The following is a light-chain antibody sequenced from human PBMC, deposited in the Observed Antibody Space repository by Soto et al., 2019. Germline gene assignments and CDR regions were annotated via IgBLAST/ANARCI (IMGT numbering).Light chain of an antibody. Sequence: DIQLTQSPSFLSASVGDRVTITCRASQGISTYLAWYQQKPGKAPNLLIYGASTLHSGVPSRFSGSGSGTEFTLTISSLQPEDFANYYCQEFNSYPLTFGGGTKVELK. CDR1: QGISTY. V-gene: IGKV1-9*01. CDR3: QEFNSYPLT. CDR2: GAS. J-gene: IGKJ4*01.